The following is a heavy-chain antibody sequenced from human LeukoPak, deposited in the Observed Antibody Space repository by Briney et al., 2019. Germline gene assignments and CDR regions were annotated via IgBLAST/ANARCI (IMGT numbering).Heavy chain of an antibody. CDR1: GFTFSTSA. Sequence: GGSLGLSCAGSGFTFSTSAMSWVRQAPGKGLESVSGISASADSTDYADSVKGRFTISRDNSNNMLYLQMNSLRAEDTALYYCARMTLYGYTYGRLDYWGQGTLVTVSS. D-gene: IGHD5-18*01. J-gene: IGHJ4*02. V-gene: IGHV3-23*01. CDR2: ISASADST. CDR3: ARMTLYGYTYGRLDY.